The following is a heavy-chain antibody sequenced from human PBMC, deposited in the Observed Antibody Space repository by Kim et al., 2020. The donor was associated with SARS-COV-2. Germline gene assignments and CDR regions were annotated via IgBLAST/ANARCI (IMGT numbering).Heavy chain of an antibody. V-gene: IGHV3-23*01. J-gene: IGHJ6*02. CDR1: GFTFSSYA. CDR3: AKDLGYCSGGSCYIYGSYYYDGMDV. D-gene: IGHD2-15*01. CDR2: ISGSGGST. Sequence: GGSLRLSCAASGFTFSSYAMSWVRQAPGKGLEWVSAISGSGGSTYYADSVKGRFTISRDNSKNTLYLQMNSLRAEDTAVYYCAKDLGYCSGGSCYIYGSYYYDGMDVWGQGTTVTVSS.